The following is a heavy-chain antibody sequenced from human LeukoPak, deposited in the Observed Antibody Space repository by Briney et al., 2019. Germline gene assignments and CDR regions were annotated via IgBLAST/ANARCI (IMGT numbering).Heavy chain of an antibody. Sequence: ASVKVSCKASGYTFTSYDINWVRQATGQGLEWMGWMNPNSGNTGYAQKFQGRVTMTRNTSISTAYMELSSLRSEDTAVYYCASAPLNIVVVVAATAPDLDYYYYMDVWGKGPRSPSP. J-gene: IGHJ6*03. V-gene: IGHV1-8*01. CDR1: GYTFTSYD. D-gene: IGHD2-15*01. CDR2: MNPNSGNT. CDR3: ASAPLNIVVVVAATAPDLDYYYYMDV.